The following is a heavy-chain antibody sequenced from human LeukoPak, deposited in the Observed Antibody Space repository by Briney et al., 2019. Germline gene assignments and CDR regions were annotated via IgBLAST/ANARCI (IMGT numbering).Heavy chain of an antibody. D-gene: IGHD5-18*01. CDR1: GFTFSDYY. CDR2: IKQDGSEK. J-gene: IGHJ5*02. Sequence: GGSLRLSCAASGFTFSDYYMSWVRQAPGKGLEWVANIKQDGSEKYYVDSVKGRFTISRDNAKNSLYLQVNSLRAEDTAVYYCARDTDTAMAPWGQGTLVTVSS. CDR3: ARDTDTAMAP. V-gene: IGHV3-7*01.